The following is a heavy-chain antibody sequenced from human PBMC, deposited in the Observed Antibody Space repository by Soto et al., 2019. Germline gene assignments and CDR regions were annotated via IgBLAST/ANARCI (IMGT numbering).Heavy chain of an antibody. V-gene: IGHV3-23*01. Sequence: EVQLLESGGGLVQPGGSLRLSCAASGFTFSSYAMSWVRQAPGKGLEWVSVISGSGDSTYYADSVKGRFTISRDNSKNTLYLQMNSLRAEDTAVDYCARRGSGSYYDYWGQGTLVTVSS. J-gene: IGHJ4*02. CDR1: GFTFSSYA. CDR2: ISGSGDST. D-gene: IGHD1-26*01. CDR3: ARRGSGSYYDY.